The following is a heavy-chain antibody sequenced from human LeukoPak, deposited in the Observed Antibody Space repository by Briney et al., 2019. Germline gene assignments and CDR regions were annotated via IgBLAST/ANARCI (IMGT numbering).Heavy chain of an antibody. Sequence: GGSLRLSCAASGFTFSSYSMNWVRQAPGKGLEWVSSISSSSSYIYYADSVKGRFTISRDNAKNSLYLQMNSLRAEDTAVYYCARDREVTYYDFWSGYSSWFDPWGQGTLVTVSS. J-gene: IGHJ5*02. D-gene: IGHD3-3*01. CDR1: GFTFSSYS. CDR2: ISSSSSYI. V-gene: IGHV3-21*01. CDR3: ARDREVTYYDFWSGYSSWFDP.